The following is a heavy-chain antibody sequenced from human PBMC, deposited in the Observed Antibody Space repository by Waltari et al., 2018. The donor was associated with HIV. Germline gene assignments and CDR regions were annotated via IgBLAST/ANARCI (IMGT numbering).Heavy chain of an antibody. J-gene: IGHJ3*01. CDR3: AKSMRDLRPSAFDV. D-gene: IGHD2-8*01. CDR2: LSGSGTTA. Sequence: EVQLLESGGGQVQPGGSLRLSFATSGFTFRHFSLSWVRQVPGKGPEWVSALSGSGTTASYADYVKGRFTISRDFSNNTLFLQMNNLQAEDTAVYFCAKSMRDLRPSAFDVWGQGTVVAISS. CDR1: GFTFRHFS. V-gene: IGHV3-23*01.